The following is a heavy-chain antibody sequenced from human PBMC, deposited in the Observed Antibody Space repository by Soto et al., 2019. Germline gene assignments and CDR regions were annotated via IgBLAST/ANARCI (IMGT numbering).Heavy chain of an antibody. J-gene: IGHJ5*02. CDR2: IYHSGST. Sequence: SETLSLTCAVSGGSISSSNWWSWVRQPPGKGLEWIGEIYHSGSTNYNPSLKGRVTISVDKSKNQFSLKLSSVTAADTAVYYCARDYYGSGSYRYNWFDPWGQGTLVTVSS. CDR1: GGSISSSNW. D-gene: IGHD3-10*01. CDR3: ARDYYGSGSYRYNWFDP. V-gene: IGHV4-4*02.